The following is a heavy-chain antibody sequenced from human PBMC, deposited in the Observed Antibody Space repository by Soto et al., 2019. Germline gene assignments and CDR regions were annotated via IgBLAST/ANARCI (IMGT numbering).Heavy chain of an antibody. Sequence: SETLSLTCTVSVFSVIRFIYDLSCIRQPPGKGLEWIGYIYYSGSTNYNPSLKSRVTISVDTSKNQFSLKLSSVTAADTAVYYCARDRGYCSGARCYEWFAQWGQGPLVPVSS. CDR3: ARDRGYCSGARCYEWFAQ. CDR1: VFSVIRFIYD. D-gene: IGHD2-15*01. V-gene: IGHV4-61*01. J-gene: IGHJ5*02. CDR2: IYYSGST.